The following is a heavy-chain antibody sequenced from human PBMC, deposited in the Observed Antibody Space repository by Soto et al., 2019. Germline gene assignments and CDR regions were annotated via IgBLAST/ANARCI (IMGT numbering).Heavy chain of an antibody. CDR2: ISSSSSYI. V-gene: IGHV3-21*01. CDR1: GFTFSSYS. J-gene: IGHJ6*02. D-gene: IGHD2-15*01. CDR3: ASVGVVVAATTSGYYYGMDV. Sequence: GGSLRLSCAASGFTFSSYSMNWVRQAPGKGLEWVSSISSSSSYIYYADSVKGRFTISRDNAKNSLYLQMNSLRAEDTAVYYCASVGVVVAATTSGYYYGMDVWGQGTTVTVSS.